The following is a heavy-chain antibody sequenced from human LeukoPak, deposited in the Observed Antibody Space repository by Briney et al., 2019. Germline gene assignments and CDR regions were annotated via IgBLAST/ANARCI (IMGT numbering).Heavy chain of an antibody. CDR3: AKGGDLGWFDP. V-gene: IGHV4-39*07. CDR2: IYYSGST. Sequence: SETLSLTCTVSGGSISSSSYYWGWIRQPPGKGLEWIGSIYYSGSTYYNPSLKSRVTISVDTSKNQFSLKLSSVTAADTAVYYCAKGGDLGWFDPWGQGTLVTVSS. D-gene: IGHD3-16*01. CDR1: GGSISSSSYY. J-gene: IGHJ5*02.